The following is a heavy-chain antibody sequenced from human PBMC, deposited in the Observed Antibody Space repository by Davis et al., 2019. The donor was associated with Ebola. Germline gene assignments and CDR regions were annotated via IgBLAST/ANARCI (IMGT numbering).Heavy chain of an antibody. D-gene: IGHD4-17*01. J-gene: IGHJ6*04. CDR2: FGTGGDT. Sequence: PGGSLRLSCETSGFIFRNYVMSWVRQAPGKGLEWVSTFGTGGDTYYADSVKGRFTISRDNAKNSLYLQMNSLRDEDTAVYYCARGTIYGDYYYYYGMDVWGKGTTVTVSS. CDR1: GFIFRNYV. V-gene: IGHV3-69-1*01. CDR3: ARGTIYGDYYYYYGMDV.